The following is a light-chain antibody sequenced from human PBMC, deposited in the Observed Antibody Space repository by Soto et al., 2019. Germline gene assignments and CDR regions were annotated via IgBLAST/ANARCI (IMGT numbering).Light chain of an antibody. V-gene: IGKV3D-15*01. Sequence: EIVMTQSPATLSVSPGERVTLSCRASQSVGRSLAWYQQEPGQAPRLLIYGASTRATGTPIRFSGFGSGTEFTLTISSLQSEDCVVYYCQQYHNWPLTFGGGTKVEIK. CDR2: GAS. J-gene: IGKJ4*01. CDR3: QQYHNWPLT. CDR1: QSVGRS.